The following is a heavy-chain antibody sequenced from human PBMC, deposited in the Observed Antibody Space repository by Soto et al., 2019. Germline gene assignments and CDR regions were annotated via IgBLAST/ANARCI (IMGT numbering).Heavy chain of an antibody. V-gene: IGHV3-43*01. CDR1: GFTFNDFT. Sequence: PWVSMRLSCAASGFTFNDFTMHWVRLVPGKGLQWVSYINWDGRIAMYVDSVKGRFTISRDNTNNHLYLQMNSLRSDDTALYYCAKDEGAAVESPGDWGHGTLVTVSS. J-gene: IGHJ4*01. CDR2: INWDGRIA. CDR3: AKDEGAAVESPGD. D-gene: IGHD6-13*01.